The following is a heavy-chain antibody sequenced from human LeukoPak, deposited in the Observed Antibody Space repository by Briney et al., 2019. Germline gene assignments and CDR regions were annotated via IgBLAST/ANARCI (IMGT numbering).Heavy chain of an antibody. CDR2: VYNSGST. CDR3: ARGSSNWNYDPNLDY. J-gene: IGHJ4*02. D-gene: IGHD1-7*01. Sequence: SETLSLTCTVAGGSIRSNYWSWIRQPPGKGLEWIGYVYNSGSTNYNPSLKSRVTISVGMSKNQFSLKLNSVTAADTAVYYCARGSSNWNYDPNLDYWGQGTLVTVSS. CDR1: GGSIRSNY. V-gene: IGHV4-59*01.